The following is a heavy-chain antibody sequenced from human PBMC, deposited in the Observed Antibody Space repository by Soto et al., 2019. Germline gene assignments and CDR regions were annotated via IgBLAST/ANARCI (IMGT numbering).Heavy chain of an antibody. CDR3: ATSVRITMIVVVTPDDAFDI. CDR2: LNPNSGNT. Sequence: ASVKVSCKASGYTFTSYDINWVRQATGQGLEWMGWLNPNSGNTSYAQKFQGRVTMTEDTSTNTAYMELSSLRSEDTAVYYCATSVRITMIVVVTPDDAFDIWGQGTMVTVSS. CDR1: GYTFTSYD. D-gene: IGHD3-22*01. V-gene: IGHV1-8*01. J-gene: IGHJ3*02.